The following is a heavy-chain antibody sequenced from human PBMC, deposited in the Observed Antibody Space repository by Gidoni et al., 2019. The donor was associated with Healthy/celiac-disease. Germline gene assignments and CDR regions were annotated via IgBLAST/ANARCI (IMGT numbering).Heavy chain of an antibody. J-gene: IGHJ4*02. CDR3: ARPKGYCSSTSCYIHFDY. CDR2: IYPGDSDT. CDR1: GYSFTSYW. V-gene: IGHV5-51*01. Sequence: EVQLVQSGAEVKKPGASLKISCKGSGYSFTSYWIGWVRQMPGKGLEWMGIIYPGDSDTRYSPSFQGQVTISADKSISTAYLQWSSLKASDTAMYYCARPKGYCSSTSCYIHFDYWGQGTLVTVSS. D-gene: IGHD2-2*02.